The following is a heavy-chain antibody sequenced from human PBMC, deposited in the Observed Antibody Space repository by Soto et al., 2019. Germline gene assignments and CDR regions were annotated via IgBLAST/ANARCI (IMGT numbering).Heavy chain of an antibody. J-gene: IGHJ6*02. CDR2: ISAYNGNT. D-gene: IGHD3-3*01. CDR1: GYTFTSYG. V-gene: IGHV1-18*04. Sequence: GASVKVSCKASGYTFTSYGISWVRQAPGQGLEWMGWISAYNGNTNYAQKLQGRVTMTTDTSTSTAYMELRSLRSDDTAVYHCARDRYDFWSGYYLYYYYGMDVWGQGTTVTVSS. CDR3: ARDRYDFWSGYYLYYYYGMDV.